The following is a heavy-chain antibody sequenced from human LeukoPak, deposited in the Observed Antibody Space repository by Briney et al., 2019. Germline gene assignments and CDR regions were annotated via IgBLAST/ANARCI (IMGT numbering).Heavy chain of an antibody. CDR3: ARGYYYDSSGYFDLDY. Sequence: PGASVKVSCKASGYTFTGKYTHWVRQAPGQGLEWMGWINPNTGGANYAQKFQGRVTMTRDTSISTAYMELSRLRSDDTAVYYCARGYYYDSSGYFDLDYWGQGTLVTVSS. D-gene: IGHD3-22*01. CDR2: INPNTGGA. J-gene: IGHJ4*02. V-gene: IGHV1-2*02. CDR1: GYTFTGKY.